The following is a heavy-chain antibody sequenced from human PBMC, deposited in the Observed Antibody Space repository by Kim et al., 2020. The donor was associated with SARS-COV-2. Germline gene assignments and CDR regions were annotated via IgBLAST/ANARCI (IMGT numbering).Heavy chain of an antibody. CDR2: MNPNRGNT. CDR3: ARRGVSSPYDILTGHPGGAGMDV. J-gene: IGHJ6*02. CDR1: GYTFTSYD. Sequence: ASVKVSCKASGYTFTSYDINWVRQATGQGLEWMGWMNPNRGNTGYAQKFQGRVTMTRNTSISTAYMKLSSLRSEDTAVYYCARRGVSSPYDILTGHPGGAGMDVWGQGTTVTVSS. D-gene: IGHD3-9*01. V-gene: IGHV1-8*02.